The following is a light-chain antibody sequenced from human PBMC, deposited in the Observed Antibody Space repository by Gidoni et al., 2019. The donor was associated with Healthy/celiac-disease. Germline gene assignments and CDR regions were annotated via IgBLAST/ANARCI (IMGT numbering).Light chain of an antibody. J-gene: IGLJ3*02. CDR2: RNN. V-gene: IGLV1-47*01. CDR1: SPNIGSNY. CDR3: AAWDDSLSGPV. Sequence: QSVLTQPPSASGTPGQRVTISCSGSSPNIGSNYVYWYQQPPGTAPKLLIYRNNQRPSGVPDRFSGSKSGTSASLAISGLRSEDEADYYCAAWDDSLSGPVFGXXXKLTVL.